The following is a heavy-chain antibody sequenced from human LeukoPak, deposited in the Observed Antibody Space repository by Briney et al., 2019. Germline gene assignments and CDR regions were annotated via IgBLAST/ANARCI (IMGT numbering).Heavy chain of an antibody. Sequence: SETLSLTCAVYGGSFSGYYWSWIRQPPGKGLDWIGEINHSGSTNYNPSLKSRVTISVDTSKNQFSLKLSSVTAADTAVYYCASLYYGSGSYVNDYWGQGTLVTVSS. D-gene: IGHD3-10*01. V-gene: IGHV4-34*01. CDR3: ASLYYGSGSYVNDY. CDR2: INHSGST. CDR1: GGSFSGYY. J-gene: IGHJ4*02.